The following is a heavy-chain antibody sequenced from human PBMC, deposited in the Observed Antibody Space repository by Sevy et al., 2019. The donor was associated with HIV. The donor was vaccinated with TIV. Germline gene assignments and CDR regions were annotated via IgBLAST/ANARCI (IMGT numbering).Heavy chain of an antibody. CDR3: ATVGLRYCSGASAYQGDWFDP. CDR1: GYTLTELS. CDR2: FDPGSGAT. D-gene: IGHD2-15*01. Sequence: ASVKVSCKVSGYTLTELSMHWVRQAPGKGLEWMGGFDPGSGATVYAQKFQGRVIMTEDTSTDTGYMELSSLRSEDTAVYYCATVGLRYCSGASAYQGDWFDPWGQGTLVTVSS. V-gene: IGHV1-24*01. J-gene: IGHJ5*02.